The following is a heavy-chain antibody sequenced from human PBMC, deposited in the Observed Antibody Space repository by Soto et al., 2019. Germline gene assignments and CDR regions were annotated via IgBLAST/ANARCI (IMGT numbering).Heavy chain of an antibody. CDR1: GGSFSGYY. CDR3: ARGRSYFDWYYDY. J-gene: IGHJ4*02. Sequence: QVQLQQWGAGLLKPSETLSLTCAVYGGSFSGYYWSWIRQPPGKGLEWIGEINHSGSTNYNPSLKSRVTISVDTSKNQFSLKLSSVTAADTAVYYCARGRSYFDWYYDYWGQGTLVTVSS. D-gene: IGHD3-9*01. CDR2: INHSGST. V-gene: IGHV4-34*01.